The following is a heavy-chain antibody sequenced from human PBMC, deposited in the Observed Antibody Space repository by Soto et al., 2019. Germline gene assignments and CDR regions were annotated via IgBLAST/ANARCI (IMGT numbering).Heavy chain of an antibody. J-gene: IGHJ3*02. CDR3: ARQLYGFWHGYFPDGFDI. Sequence: PETLSLTCTVSGGSISSNNHYCGWIRQPPGKGLEWIGSIFYSGSMYCNPSLQSRVTISVDTSKNQFALKLTSVTAADTSMYFCARQLYGFWHGYFPDGFDIWGQGTTVTVSS. CDR1: GGSISSNNHY. D-gene: IGHD3-3*01. CDR2: IFYSGSM. V-gene: IGHV4-39*01.